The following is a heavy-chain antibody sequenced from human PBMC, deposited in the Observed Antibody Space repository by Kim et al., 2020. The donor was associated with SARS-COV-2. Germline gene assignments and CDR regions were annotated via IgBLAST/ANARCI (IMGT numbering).Heavy chain of an antibody. CDR2: VSASGSST. V-gene: IGHV3-23*01. D-gene: IGHD3-16*01. Sequence: GGSLRLSCAASGFTFSSYAMTWVRQAPGKGLEWASSVSASGSSTYYADSVKGRFTISRDNSKNTLFLQMNSLRAEDTALYYCAKATSMDVWGQGTTVTVSS. CDR1: GFTFSSYA. J-gene: IGHJ6*02. CDR3: AKATSMDV.